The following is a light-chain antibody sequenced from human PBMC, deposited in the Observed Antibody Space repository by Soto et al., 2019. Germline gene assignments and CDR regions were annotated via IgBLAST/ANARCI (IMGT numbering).Light chain of an antibody. Sequence: DIQITQSPSSLSASVGDRVTITCRASQDISNYLNWYLQRPGKAPTLPIYDASNLERAVPSRFSGTRSGTHFTFAITSAQPEDVATYYCQQSDSLPITFGKGTVLEI. CDR1: QDISNY. CDR3: QQSDSLPIT. J-gene: IGKJ5*01. V-gene: IGKV1-33*01. CDR2: DAS.